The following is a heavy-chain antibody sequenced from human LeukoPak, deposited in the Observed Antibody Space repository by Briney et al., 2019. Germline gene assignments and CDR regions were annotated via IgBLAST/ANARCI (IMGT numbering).Heavy chain of an antibody. V-gene: IGHV4-59*01. CDR3: ARADSSIAARIDY. CDR1: GGSISSYY. D-gene: IGHD6-6*01. J-gene: IGHJ4*02. CDR2: IYYSGST. Sequence: PSETLSLTCTVSGGSISSYYWSWIRQPPGKGLEWIGYIYYSGSTNYNPSLKSRVTISVDTSKNQFSLKLSSVTAADTAVYYCARADSSIAARIDYWGQGTLVTVSS.